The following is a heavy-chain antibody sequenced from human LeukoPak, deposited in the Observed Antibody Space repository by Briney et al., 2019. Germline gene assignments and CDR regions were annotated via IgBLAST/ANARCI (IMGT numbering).Heavy chain of an antibody. CDR2: ISSNGGST. D-gene: IGHD2-15*01. CDR3: VKPVAATLFNGMDV. CDR1: GFTFSTYA. Sequence: GGSLRLSCSASGFTFSTYAMHWVRQAPGRGLEYVSGISSNGGSTYYADSVKGRFTISRDSSRNMLHLQMSSLRVEDTAVYYCVKPVAATLFNGMDVWGLGTTVTVSS. J-gene: IGHJ6*02. V-gene: IGHV3-64D*06.